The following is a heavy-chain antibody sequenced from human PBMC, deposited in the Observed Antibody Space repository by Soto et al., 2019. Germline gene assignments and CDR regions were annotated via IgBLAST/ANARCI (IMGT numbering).Heavy chain of an antibody. D-gene: IGHD6-19*01. CDR3: ARIPYSSASFDY. CDR2: VYNSGST. Sequence: PSETLSLTCTVSGFSVSSTYWGWVRQSPGKGLEWIGYVYNSGSTIYSPSLRSRITISVDPSKNQFSLRLRSVTAADTAVYYCARIPYSSASFDYWGQGNLVTVS. CDR1: GFSVSSTY. V-gene: IGHV4-59*02. J-gene: IGHJ4*02.